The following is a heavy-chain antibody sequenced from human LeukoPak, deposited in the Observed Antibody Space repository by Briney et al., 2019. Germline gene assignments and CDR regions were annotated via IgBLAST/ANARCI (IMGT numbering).Heavy chain of an antibody. Sequence: GSLRLSCAASGFTFSSYAMSWVRRAPGKGLEWVSGISGSGDNTYYADSVKGRFTISRDNSKNTLYVQVNSLGTEDTAAYYCAKGSYYDSSGSFYFDYWGQGTLVTVSS. CDR2: ISGSGDNT. CDR1: GFTFSSYA. D-gene: IGHD3-22*01. V-gene: IGHV3-23*01. J-gene: IGHJ4*02. CDR3: AKGSYYDSSGSFYFDY.